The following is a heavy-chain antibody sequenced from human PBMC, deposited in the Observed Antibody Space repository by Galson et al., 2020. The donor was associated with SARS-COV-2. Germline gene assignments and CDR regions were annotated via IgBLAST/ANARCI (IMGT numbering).Heavy chain of an antibody. D-gene: IGHD6-6*01. Sequence: GESLKISCAASGFIFSTYSMNWVRQAPGKGLEWVSSISSSSSYIYYADSVKGRFTISRDNAKNSLYLQMNSLRAEDTALYYCARAAGAARSFHYMDVWGKGTTVTVSS. CDR1: GFIFSTYS. J-gene: IGHJ6*03. CDR3: ARAAGAARSFHYMDV. V-gene: IGHV3-21*06. CDR2: ISSSSSYI.